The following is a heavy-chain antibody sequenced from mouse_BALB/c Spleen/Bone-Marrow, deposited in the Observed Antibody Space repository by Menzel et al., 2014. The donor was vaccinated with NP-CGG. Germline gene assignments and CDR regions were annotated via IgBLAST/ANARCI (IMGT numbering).Heavy chain of an antibody. CDR1: GFSLTGYG. J-gene: IGHJ4*01. Sequence: VMLVESGPGLVAPSQSLSITCTVSGFSLTGYGVDWVRQPPGKGLEWLGMIWGDGSTDYNSALKSRLSISKDNSKSQVFLKMNSLQTDDTARYYCARELGHYAMDYWGQGTSVTVSS. V-gene: IGHV2-6-7*01. CDR3: ARELGHYAMDY. D-gene: IGHD4-1*01. CDR2: IWGDGST.